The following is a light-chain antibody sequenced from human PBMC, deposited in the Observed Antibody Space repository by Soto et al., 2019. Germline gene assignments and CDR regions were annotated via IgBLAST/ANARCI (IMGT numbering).Light chain of an antibody. CDR1: SSDVGSYNL. CDR2: EVS. CDR3: CSYAGSSTFGPYVV. V-gene: IGLV2-23*02. Sequence: QSVLTQPASVSGSPGQSITISCTGTSSDVGSYNLVSWYQQHPGKAPKLMIYEVSKRPSGVSNRFSGSKSGNTASLTISGLQAEDEADYYCCSYAGSSTFGPYVVFGGGTQLTVL. J-gene: IGLJ2*01.